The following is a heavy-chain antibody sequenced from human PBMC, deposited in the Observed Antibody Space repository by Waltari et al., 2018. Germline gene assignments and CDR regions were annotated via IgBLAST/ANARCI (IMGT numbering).Heavy chain of an antibody. CDR2: IYHSGST. J-gene: IGHJ4*02. D-gene: IGHD1-26*01. CDR3: ARQGAGVGATSLDY. V-gene: IGHV4-38-2*01. CDR1: GYSISSGYY. Sequence: QVQLQESGPGLVKPSETLSLTCAVSGYSISSGYYWGWIRQPPGKGLEWIGSIYHSGSTYYNPSLKSRVTISVDTSKNQFSLKLSSVTAADTAVYYCARQGAGVGATSLDYWGQGTLVTVSS.